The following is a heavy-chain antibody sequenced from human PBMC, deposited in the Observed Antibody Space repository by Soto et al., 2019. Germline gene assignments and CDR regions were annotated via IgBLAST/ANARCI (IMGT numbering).Heavy chain of an antibody. Sequence: EVQVLESGGGLVQPGGSLRLSCAASRFSFSSYAMTWVRQAPGKGLEWVSALGGSGVSTYYADSVKGRFTISRDNSKNTLYLQKNSLRADDTAVYYCAKGGGSKDYYDTSGYYLYYYYAMDVWGQGTTVTVSS. CDR3: AKGGGSKDYYDTSGYYLYYYYAMDV. CDR2: LGGSGVST. D-gene: IGHD3-22*01. CDR1: RFSFSSYA. J-gene: IGHJ6*02. V-gene: IGHV3-23*01.